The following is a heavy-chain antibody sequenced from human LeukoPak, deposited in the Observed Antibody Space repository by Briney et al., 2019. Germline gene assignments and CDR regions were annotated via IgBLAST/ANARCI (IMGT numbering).Heavy chain of an antibody. CDR1: GFTFSSYW. J-gene: IGHJ3*02. V-gene: IGHV3-7*01. Sequence: GGSLRLSCAASGFTFSSYWMSWVRQAPGKGLEWVANIKQDGSEKNYLGSVKGRFTISRDNAKNSLYLQMNSLRAEDTAVYYCACIILGYAAFDIWGQGTMVTVSS. D-gene: IGHD3-16*01. CDR3: ACIILGYAAFDI. CDR2: IKQDGSEK.